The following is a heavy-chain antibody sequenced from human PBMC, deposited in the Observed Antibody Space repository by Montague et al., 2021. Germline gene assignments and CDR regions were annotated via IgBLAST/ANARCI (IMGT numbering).Heavy chain of an antibody. CDR2: MYYSGST. CDR1: GDSLSSVGYS. CDR3: ASGRLATGDFDY. V-gene: IGHV4-31*03. D-gene: IGHD6-13*01. Sequence: TLSLTCTVSGDSLSSVGYSWTWIRQHPGKGLEWIGYMYYSGSTYYNPSLKSRVTISGDTSKNHFSLRLTSVTAADTAVYYCASGRLATGDFDYWGQGTLVTVSS. J-gene: IGHJ4*02.